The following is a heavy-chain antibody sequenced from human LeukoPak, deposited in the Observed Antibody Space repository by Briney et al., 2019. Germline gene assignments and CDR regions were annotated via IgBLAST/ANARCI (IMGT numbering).Heavy chain of an antibody. D-gene: IGHD1-26*01. CDR2: INWNDGRT. V-gene: IGHV3-20*04. J-gene: IGHJ6*03. Sequence: PGGSPRLSCVASGFTFDDYGMSWVRQAPGKGLEWVSGINWNDGRTGYADSVKGRFTISRDNAKKSLYLQMNSLRVEDTALYYCARGSPRSGSYYYYYYYLDVWGKGTTVTVSS. CDR1: GFTFDDYG. CDR3: ARGSPRSGSYYYYYYYLDV.